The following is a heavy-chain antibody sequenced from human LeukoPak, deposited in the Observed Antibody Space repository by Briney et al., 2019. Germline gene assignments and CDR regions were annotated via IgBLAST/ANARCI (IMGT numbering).Heavy chain of an antibody. J-gene: IGHJ4*02. Sequence: GGSLRLSCAASGFTFSSYWMSWVRQAPGKGLAWVANIKQDGSEKYYVDSAKGRFTISRDNAKNSLYLQRNSLRAEDTAVYYCARVSPNTVTTLQYFDYWGQGTLVTVSP. CDR2: IKQDGSEK. CDR1: GFTFSSYW. D-gene: IGHD4-17*01. CDR3: ARVSPNTVTTLQYFDY. V-gene: IGHV3-7*01.